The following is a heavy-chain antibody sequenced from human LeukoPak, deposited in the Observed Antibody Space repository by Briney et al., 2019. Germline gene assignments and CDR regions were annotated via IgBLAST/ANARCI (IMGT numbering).Heavy chain of an antibody. CDR2: ISLTGLT. D-gene: IGHD2-8*01. V-gene: IGHV4-4*02. Sequence: SETLSLTCGVSGGSISNANWWRWVRQPPGQGLEWIGEISLTGLTHYNPSLESRVTVSLDKSKNQLSLNLTSVTAADTAVYYCSRENGAFSPFGYWGQGTLVTVLS. CDR1: GGSISNANW. J-gene: IGHJ4*02. CDR3: SRENGAFSPFGY.